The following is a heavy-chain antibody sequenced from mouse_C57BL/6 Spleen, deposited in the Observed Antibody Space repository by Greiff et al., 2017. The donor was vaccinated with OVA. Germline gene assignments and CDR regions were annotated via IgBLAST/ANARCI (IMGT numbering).Heavy chain of an antibody. CDR1: GYSFTGYY. Sequence: EVKLMESGPELVKPGASVKISCKASGYSFTGYYMNWVKQSPEKSLEWIGEINPSTGGTTYNQKFKAKATLTVDKSSSTAYMQLKSLTSEDSAVYYCARSHITTAPGAYWGQGTLVTVSA. J-gene: IGHJ3*01. D-gene: IGHD1-1*01. V-gene: IGHV1-42*01. CDR2: INPSTGGT. CDR3: ARSHITTAPGAY.